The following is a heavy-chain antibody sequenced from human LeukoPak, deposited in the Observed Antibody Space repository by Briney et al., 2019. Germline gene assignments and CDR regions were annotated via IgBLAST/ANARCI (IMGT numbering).Heavy chain of an antibody. CDR2: IKRDGSEK. Sequence: GGSLRLSCAASGLIFSTYWMSWVRQAPGKGLEWVANIKRDGSEKYYVESVKGRFTISRDNAKNSLYLQMNSLRAEDTAVYYCARQKWELRHQGPEEDWGQGTLVTVSS. V-gene: IGHV3-7*01. J-gene: IGHJ4*02. CDR1: GLIFSTYW. CDR3: ARQKWELRHQGPEED. D-gene: IGHD1-26*01.